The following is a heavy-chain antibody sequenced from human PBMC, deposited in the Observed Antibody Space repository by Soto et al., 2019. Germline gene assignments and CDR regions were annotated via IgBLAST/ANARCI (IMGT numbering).Heavy chain of an antibody. CDR2: IYPGDYDT. CDR3: AREFKWGGRAFDI. J-gene: IGHJ3*02. Sequence: GESLKISCKGSGYSFTSYWIGWVRQMPGKGLEGMGIIYPGDYDTRYSPSFQGQVTIPADKSIRTPFLQGSSLKAPDAAMYYCAREFKWGGRAFDIWGQGTMVTVSS. V-gene: IGHV5-51*01. CDR1: GYSFTSYW. D-gene: IGHD3-16*01.